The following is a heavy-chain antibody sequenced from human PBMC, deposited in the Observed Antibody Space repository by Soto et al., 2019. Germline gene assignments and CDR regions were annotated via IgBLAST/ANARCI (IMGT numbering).Heavy chain of an antibody. CDR3: ARRHEGSLGY. V-gene: IGHV4-59*01. D-gene: IGHD3-10*01. CDR2: IYYSGST. Sequence: QVQLQESGPGLVKPSETLSLTCTVSGGSISSYYWSWIRQPPGKGLEWIGYIYYSGSTNYNPSLKSRVTISVDTFKSQLSLKLGSVTAADTAVYYCARRHEGSLGYWAHGTLVTVSS. CDR1: GGSISSYY. J-gene: IGHJ4*01.